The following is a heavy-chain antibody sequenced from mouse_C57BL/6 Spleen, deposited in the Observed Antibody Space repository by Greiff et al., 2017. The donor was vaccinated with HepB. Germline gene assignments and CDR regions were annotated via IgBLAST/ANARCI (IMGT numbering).Heavy chain of an antibody. Sequence: QVQLQQPGAELVKPGASVKLSCKASGYTFTSYWMQWVRQRPGQGLEWIGEIDPSDSYTNYNQKFKGKATLTVDTSSSTAYMQLSSLTSEDSAVYYCARFYGSSSNYAMDYWGQGTSVTVSS. CDR1: GYTFTSYW. D-gene: IGHD1-1*01. V-gene: IGHV1-50*01. CDR3: ARFYGSSSNYAMDY. CDR2: IDPSDSYT. J-gene: IGHJ4*01.